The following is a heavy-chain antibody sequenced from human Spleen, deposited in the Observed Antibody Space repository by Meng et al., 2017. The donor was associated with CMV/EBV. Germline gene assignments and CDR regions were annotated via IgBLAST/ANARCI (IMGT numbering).Heavy chain of an antibody. V-gene: IGHV3-7*01. CDR3: AKTGWTSATPTD. CDR2: IKQDGSEK. D-gene: IGHD2-15*01. J-gene: IGHJ4*02. CDR1: GFTFSSYW. Sequence: GGSLRLSCAASGFTFSSYWMSWVRQAPGKGLEWVANIKQDGSEKYYVDSVKGRFTVSRDNSKNTVYLQMDSLKTEDTAVYYCAKTGWTSATPTDWGQGTLVTVSS.